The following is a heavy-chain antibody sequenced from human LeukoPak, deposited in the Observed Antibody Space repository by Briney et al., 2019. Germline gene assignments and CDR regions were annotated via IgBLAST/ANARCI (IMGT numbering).Heavy chain of an antibody. J-gene: IGHJ4*02. CDR1: GFTFSSYS. V-gene: IGHV3-21*01. Sequence: GGSLRLSCAASGFTFSSYSMNWVRQAPGKGLEWVSSISSSSSYIYYADSVKGRFTISRDNAKNSLYLQMNSLRAEDTAVYYCAKDRWLQGYFDYWGQGTLVTVSS. D-gene: IGHD5-24*01. CDR3: AKDRWLQGYFDY. CDR2: ISSSSSYI.